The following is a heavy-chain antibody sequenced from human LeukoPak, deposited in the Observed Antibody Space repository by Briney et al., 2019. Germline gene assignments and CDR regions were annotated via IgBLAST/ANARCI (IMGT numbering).Heavy chain of an antibody. CDR2: INPSGGST. Sequence: GASVKVSCKASGYTFTSYYMHWVRQAPGQGLEWMGIINPSGGSTSYAQKFQGRVTMTRDTSTSTVYMELSSLRSEDTAVYYCARDGYCSGGSCPNWFDPWGQGTLVTVSS. CDR3: ARDGYCSGGSCPNWFDP. J-gene: IGHJ5*02. D-gene: IGHD2-15*01. CDR1: GYTFTSYY. V-gene: IGHV1-46*01.